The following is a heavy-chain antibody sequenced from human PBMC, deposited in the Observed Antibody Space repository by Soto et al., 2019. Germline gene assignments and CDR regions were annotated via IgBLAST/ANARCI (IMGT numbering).Heavy chain of an antibody. V-gene: IGHV2-5*02. CDR3: AHNLEVALDPPYNWFDP. J-gene: IGHJ5*02. CDR1: GFSLSTRGVG. D-gene: IGHD3-3*02. Sequence: QITLKEFGPTLVKPTQTLTLTCSFSGFSLSTRGVGVAWIRQPPGRALEWLALISWDDNKRYSPSLRSRLTITKDTSRNQVVLTMTNMDPVDTATYFCAHNLEVALDPPYNWFDPWGQGALVTVSS. CDR2: ISWDDNK.